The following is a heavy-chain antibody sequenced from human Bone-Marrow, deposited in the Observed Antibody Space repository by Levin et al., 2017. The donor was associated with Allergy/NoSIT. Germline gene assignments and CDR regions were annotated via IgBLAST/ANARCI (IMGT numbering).Heavy chain of an antibody. V-gene: IGHV2-70*04. Sequence: PSQTLSLTCTFSGFSLSSDEMRVSWIRQPPGKALEWLARIDWDDGKFYTTSLKTRLTVSKDTSKNQVFLTLANVDPLDTATYYCARDDFGSPYFDSWGQGTLVTVSS. D-gene: IGHD1-1*01. CDR3: ARDDFGSPYFDS. CDR1: GFSLSSDEMR. J-gene: IGHJ4*02. CDR2: IDWDDGK.